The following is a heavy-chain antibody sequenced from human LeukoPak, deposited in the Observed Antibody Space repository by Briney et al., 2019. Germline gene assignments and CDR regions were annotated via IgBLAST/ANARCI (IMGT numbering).Heavy chain of an antibody. V-gene: IGHV4-39*01. J-gene: IGHJ4*02. CDR3: ARRDQSDY. CDR2: IYYSGST. CDR1: GGSISSSSYY. Sequence: SETLSLACTVSGGSISSSSYYWGWIRQPPGKGLEWIGSIYYSGSTYYNPSLKSRVTISVDTSKNQFSLKLSSVTAADTAVYYCARRDQSDYWGQGTLVTVSS.